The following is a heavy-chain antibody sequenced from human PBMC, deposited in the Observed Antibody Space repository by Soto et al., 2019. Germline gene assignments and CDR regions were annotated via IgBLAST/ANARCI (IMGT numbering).Heavy chain of an antibody. CDR1: GGSISSSSYY. J-gene: IGHJ5*02. Sequence: SETLYLTCTVSGGSISSSSYYWGWIRQPPGKGLEWIGSIFYSGSTYDNPSLKSRVTVSVDTSKNQFSLKLSSVTAADTAVYYCARHFRRYCSSTSCYDLFAPWGQGPLVTVSS. V-gene: IGHV4-39*01. CDR2: IFYSGST. D-gene: IGHD2-2*01. CDR3: ARHFRRYCSSTSCYDLFAP.